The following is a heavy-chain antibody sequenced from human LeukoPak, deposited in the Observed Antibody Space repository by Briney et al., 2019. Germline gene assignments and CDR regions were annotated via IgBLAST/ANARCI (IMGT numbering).Heavy chain of an antibody. V-gene: IGHV3-30*02. J-gene: IGHJ4*02. CDR2: IRYDGSNK. CDR1: GFTLSTYG. D-gene: IGHD1-26*01. CDR3: AKTRGAAFPYYFDY. Sequence: GGSLRLSCAASGFTLSTYGMHWVRQAPGKGLEWVAFIRYDGSNKYYADSVKGRFTISRDNSKNTLYLQVNSLRAEDTAVYYCAKTRGAAFPYYFDYWGQGTLVTVSS.